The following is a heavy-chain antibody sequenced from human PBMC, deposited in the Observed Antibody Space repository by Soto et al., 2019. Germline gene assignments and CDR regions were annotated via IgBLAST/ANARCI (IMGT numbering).Heavy chain of an antibody. CDR3: AKHWGGPIDY. D-gene: IGHD2-21*01. CDR1: GFTFSIYA. Sequence: GGSRRLSCAASGFTFSIYAMSWVRQAPGKGQEWVSTISGSGNKTYYADFVKGRFTISRDNSNNTLCLHMNSLRAEDTAEYFCAKHWGGPIDYWGQGTLVTVSS. CDR2: ISGSGNKT. J-gene: IGHJ4*02. V-gene: IGHV3-23*01.